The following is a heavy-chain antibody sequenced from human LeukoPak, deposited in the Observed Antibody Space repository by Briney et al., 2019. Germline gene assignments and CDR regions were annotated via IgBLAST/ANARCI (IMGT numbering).Heavy chain of an antibody. Sequence: GGSLRLSCAASGFTVISNLMTWVRQSPGRGLEWLSSIYSGGATYYADSVKGRFTISRDNAKNSLYLQMNSLRAEDTAVYYCARDHSSSSDDAFDIWGQGTMVTVSS. V-gene: IGHV3-53*01. CDR1: GFTVISNL. CDR3: ARDHSSSSDDAFDI. D-gene: IGHD6-6*01. CDR2: IYSGGAT. J-gene: IGHJ3*02.